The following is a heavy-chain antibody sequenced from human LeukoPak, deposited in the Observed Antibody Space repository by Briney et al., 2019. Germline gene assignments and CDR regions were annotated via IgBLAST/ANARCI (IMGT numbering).Heavy chain of an antibody. D-gene: IGHD3-9*01. V-gene: IGHV1-18*01. J-gene: IGHJ5*02. CDR3: ARDHFYDILNGGNWFDP. CDR2: ISAYNGNT. Sequence: ASVKVSCKASGYTFTSYGISWVRQAPGQGLEWMGWISAYNGNTNYAQKLQGRVTMTTDTSTSTAYMELRSLRSDDTAVYYCARDHFYDILNGGNWFDPWGQGTLVTVSS. CDR1: GYTFTSYG.